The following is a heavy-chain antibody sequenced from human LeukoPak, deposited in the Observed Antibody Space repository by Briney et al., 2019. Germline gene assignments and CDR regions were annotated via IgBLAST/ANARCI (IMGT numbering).Heavy chain of an antibody. CDR2: ISGSGDNT. J-gene: IGHJ4*02. D-gene: IGHD3-22*01. CDR3: AKGSYYDSSGSFYFDY. V-gene: IGHV3-23*01. Sequence: GGSLRLSCAASGFTFSSYAMSRVRQAPGKGLEWVSGISGSGDNTYYADSVKGRFTISRDNSKNTLYVQVNSLGTEDTAAYYCAKGSYYDSSGSFYFDYWGQGTLVTVSS. CDR1: GFTFSSYA.